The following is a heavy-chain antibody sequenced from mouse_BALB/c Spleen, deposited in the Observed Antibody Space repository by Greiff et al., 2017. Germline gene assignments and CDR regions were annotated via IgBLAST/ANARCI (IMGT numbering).Heavy chain of an antibody. Sequence: EVKLMESGPGLVKPSQSLSLTCTVTGYSITSDYAWNWIRQFPGNKLEWMGYISYSGSTSYNPSLKSRISITRDTSKNQFFLQLNSVTTEDTATYYCARGDGSPFAYWGQGTLVTVSA. J-gene: IGHJ3*01. CDR1: GYSITSDYA. CDR2: ISYSGST. CDR3: ARGDGSPFAY. D-gene: IGHD2-3*01. V-gene: IGHV3-2*02.